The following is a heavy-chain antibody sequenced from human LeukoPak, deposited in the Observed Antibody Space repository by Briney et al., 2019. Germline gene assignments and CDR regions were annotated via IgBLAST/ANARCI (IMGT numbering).Heavy chain of an antibody. CDR2: ISSTGSSI. D-gene: IGHD1-1*01. Sequence: PGGSLRLSCAASGFTFSYYTMSWVRQAPGKGLEWVSSISSTGSSIYYADSVKGRFTISRDNAKNSLYLQMSSLRVEDTAVYYCARDYVAWNDLHWFDPWGQGTLVTVSS. J-gene: IGHJ5*02. V-gene: IGHV3-21*01. CDR3: ARDYVAWNDLHWFDP. CDR1: GFTFSYYT.